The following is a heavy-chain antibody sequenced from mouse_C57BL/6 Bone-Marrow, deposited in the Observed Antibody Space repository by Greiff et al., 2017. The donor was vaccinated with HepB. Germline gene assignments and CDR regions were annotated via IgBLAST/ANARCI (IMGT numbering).Heavy chain of an antibody. CDR1: GYSITSGYD. CDR2: ISYSGST. Sequence: EVQLVESGPGMVKPSQSLSLTCTVTGYSITSGYDWHWIRHFPGNKLEWMGYISYSGSTNYNPSLKSRISITHDTSKNHFFLTLNSVTTEDTATYYCARAGSSLLWYFDVWGTGTTVTVSS. D-gene: IGHD1-1*01. J-gene: IGHJ1*03. CDR3: ARAGSSLLWYFDV. V-gene: IGHV3-1*01.